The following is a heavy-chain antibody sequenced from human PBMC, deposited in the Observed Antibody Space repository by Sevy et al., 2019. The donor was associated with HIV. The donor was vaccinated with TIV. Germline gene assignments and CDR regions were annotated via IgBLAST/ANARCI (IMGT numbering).Heavy chain of an antibody. CDR1: GVSISNYC. V-gene: IGHV4-59*01. CDR2: SGST. CDR3: ARGGPNQHQLDYFDY. J-gene: IGHJ4*02. Sequence: SETLSLTCTVSGVSISNYCWAWIRQPPGKGLECVGFSGSTNYNPSLKSRVTTSVDTSKNHFSLKLSSVTVADTAIYYCARGGPNQHQLDYFDYWGQGTLVTVSS. D-gene: IGHD6-13*01.